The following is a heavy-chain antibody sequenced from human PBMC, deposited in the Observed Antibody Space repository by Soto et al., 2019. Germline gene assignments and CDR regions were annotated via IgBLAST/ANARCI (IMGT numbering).Heavy chain of an antibody. V-gene: IGHV4-31*03. CDR2: IYYSGST. CDR1: GGSISSGGYY. D-gene: IGHD4-17*01. CDR3: ARADYGDYDSEQLNWFDP. J-gene: IGHJ5*02. Sequence: QVQLQESGPGLVKPSQTLSLTCTVSGGSISSGGYYWSWIRQHPGKGLEWIGYIYYSGSTYYNPCLKSRVTISVDTSKNQFSLKLSSVTAADTAVYYCARADYGDYDSEQLNWFDPWGQGTLVTVSS.